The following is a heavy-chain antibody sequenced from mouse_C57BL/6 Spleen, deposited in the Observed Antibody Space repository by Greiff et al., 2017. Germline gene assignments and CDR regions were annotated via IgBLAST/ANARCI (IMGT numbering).Heavy chain of an antibody. Sequence: QVQLKQSGAELARPGASVKMSCKASGYTFTSYTMHWVKQRPGQGLEWIGYINPSSGYTKYNQKFKDKATLTADKSSSTAYMQLSSLTSEDSAVYYCASLTMVEAYWGQGTLVTVSA. CDR3: ASLTMVEAY. CDR1: GYTFTSYT. CDR2: INPSSGYT. V-gene: IGHV1-4*01. D-gene: IGHD1-1*02. J-gene: IGHJ3*01.